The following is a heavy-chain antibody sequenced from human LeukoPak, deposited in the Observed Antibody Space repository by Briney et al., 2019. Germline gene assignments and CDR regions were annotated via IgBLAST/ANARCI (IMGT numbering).Heavy chain of an antibody. D-gene: IGHD3-10*01. CDR3: ARHYYGTVDY. CDR1: GYSLTSYW. Sequence: GESPKIPWKGSGYSLTSYWIGWVRQMPGKGLEWMGIIYLGGSDTRYSPSFQVQVTISTAKSISTAYLHWSSLKASDAAMYYCARHYYGTVDYLGQGTQVTVAS. CDR2: IYLGGSDT. V-gene: IGHV5-51*01. J-gene: IGHJ4*02.